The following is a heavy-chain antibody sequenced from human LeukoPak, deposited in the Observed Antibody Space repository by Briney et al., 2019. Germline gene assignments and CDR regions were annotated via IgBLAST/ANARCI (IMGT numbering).Heavy chain of an antibody. CDR1: GGSISSSNW. CDR2: IYHSGST. V-gene: IGHV4-4*02. CDR3: ARIDYGDYVEPNDAFDI. D-gene: IGHD4-17*01. Sequence: PSGTLSLTCAVSGGSISSSNWWSWVRQPPGKGLEWIGEIYHSGSTNYNPSLKSRVTISVDKSKNQFSLKLSSVTAADTAVYYCARIDYGDYVEPNDAFDIWGQGTMVTVSS. J-gene: IGHJ3*02.